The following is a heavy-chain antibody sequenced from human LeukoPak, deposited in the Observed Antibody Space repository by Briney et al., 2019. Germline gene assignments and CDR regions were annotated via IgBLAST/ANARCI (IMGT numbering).Heavy chain of an antibody. CDR3: ASYSSSLHFDY. CDR2: IYYSGST. CDR1: GGSISSSSY. Sequence: SETLSLTCTVSGGSISSSSYWAWIRQPPGKGLEWIGNIYYSGSTYYSPSLKSRVTISVDRSKNQFSLKLSSVTAADTAVYYCASYSSSLHFDYWGQGTLVTVSS. J-gene: IGHJ4*02. V-gene: IGHV4-39*07. D-gene: IGHD6-6*01.